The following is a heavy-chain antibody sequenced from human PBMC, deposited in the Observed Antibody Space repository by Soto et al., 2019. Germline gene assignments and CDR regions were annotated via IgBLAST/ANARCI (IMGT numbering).Heavy chain of an antibody. J-gene: IGHJ4*02. D-gene: IGHD3-16*01. V-gene: IGHV1-18*01. CDR2: ISAYNGNT. CDR1: GFTFTSYG. CDR3: ARDAQGVFLHY. Sequence: ASVKVSCKASGFTFTSYGISWVRQAPGQGLEWMGWISAYNGNTNYAQKLQGRVTMTRDTSTSTAYMELRSLRSDDTAVYYCARDAQGVFLHYWGQGTLVTVSS.